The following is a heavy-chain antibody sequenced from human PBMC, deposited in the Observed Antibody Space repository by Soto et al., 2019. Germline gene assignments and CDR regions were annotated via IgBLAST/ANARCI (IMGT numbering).Heavy chain of an antibody. J-gene: IGHJ4*02. V-gene: IGHV3-9*01. CDR1: GFTFSSYS. CDR2: INRNSARI. D-gene: IGHD3-16*01. Sequence: GGSLRLSCAASGFTFSSYSMNWVRQAPGKGLEWVSGINRNSARIDYADSVKGRFTISRDNAKNSLYLQMNSLKTEDTAFYYCIREMDAGGLDNWGQGTLVTVSS. CDR3: IREMDAGGLDN.